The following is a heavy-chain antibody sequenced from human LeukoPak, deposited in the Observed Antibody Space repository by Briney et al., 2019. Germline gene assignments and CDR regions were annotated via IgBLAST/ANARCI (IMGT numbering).Heavy chain of an antibody. CDR1: GFIFRNFG. CDR2: ISDSGVTT. Sequence: GGSLRLSCAAAGFIFRNFGMTWVRQVPGKGLEWVSTISDSGVTTHYADSVKGRFTISRDNSKSTLYLQMSSLRAVDTAIYYCAKDPSTFLTTGWYFDLWGRGTLVTVSS. V-gene: IGHV3-23*01. J-gene: IGHJ2*01. D-gene: IGHD4-17*01. CDR3: AKDPSTFLTTGWYFDL.